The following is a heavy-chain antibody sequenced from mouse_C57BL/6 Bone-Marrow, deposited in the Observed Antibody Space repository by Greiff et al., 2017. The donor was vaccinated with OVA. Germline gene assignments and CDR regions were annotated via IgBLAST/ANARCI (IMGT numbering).Heavy chain of an antibody. CDR2: INPYNGGT. D-gene: IGHD2-13*01. Sequence: EVQLQQSGPVLVKPGASVKMSCKASGYTFTDYYMNWVKQSHGKSLEWIGVINPYNGGTSYNQKFKGKATLTVDKSSSTAYMELNSLTSEDSAVYYCARGDYWFAYWGQGTLVTVSA. CDR3: ARGDYWFAY. CDR1: GYTFTDYY. V-gene: IGHV1-19*01. J-gene: IGHJ3*01.